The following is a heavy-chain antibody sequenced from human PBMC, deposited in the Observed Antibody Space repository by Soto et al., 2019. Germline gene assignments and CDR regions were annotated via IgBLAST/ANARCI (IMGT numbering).Heavy chain of an antibody. D-gene: IGHD3-10*01. J-gene: IGHJ4*02. CDR1: GGSINSYW. CDR2: VYSSGTT. CDR3: ARDIGSFAYGEGY. V-gene: IGHV4-4*07. Sequence: SETLSLTCSVSGGSINSYWWSWIRQPAGKGLEWIGRVYSSGTTDYNPSLNSRATMSVETSKNQFSLKLSSVTAADTAVYYCARDIGSFAYGEGYWGQGIQVTVSS.